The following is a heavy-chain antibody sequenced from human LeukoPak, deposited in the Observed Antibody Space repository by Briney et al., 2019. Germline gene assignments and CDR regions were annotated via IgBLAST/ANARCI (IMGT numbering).Heavy chain of an antibody. D-gene: IGHD3-3*01. V-gene: IGHV4-38-2*01. J-gene: IGHJ6*03. CDR3: ASRYYDFWSGSFNMDV. Sequence: SETLSLTCAVSGYSISNGYYWVWIRQPPGRELEWIGSLYHSDSAYYNTSLRSRVSMSVDTSKNQFSLTLSFVTAADTAVYYCASRYYDFWSGSFNMDVWGKGTTVTVSS. CDR2: LYHSDSA. CDR1: GYSISNGYY.